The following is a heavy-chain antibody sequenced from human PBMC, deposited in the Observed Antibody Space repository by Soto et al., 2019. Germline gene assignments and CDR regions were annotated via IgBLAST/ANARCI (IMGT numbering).Heavy chain of an antibody. CDR1: GYSFTSYW. CDR2: IYPGDSDT. Sequence: GESLKISCKGSGYSFTSYWIGWVRQMPGKGLEWMGIIYPGDSDTRYSPSFQGQVTISADKSISTAYLQWSSLKASDTAMYYCARLDDSSGYHLGAFAIWGQGTMVPVSS. CDR3: ARLDDSSGYHLGAFAI. J-gene: IGHJ3*02. D-gene: IGHD3-22*01. V-gene: IGHV5-51*01.